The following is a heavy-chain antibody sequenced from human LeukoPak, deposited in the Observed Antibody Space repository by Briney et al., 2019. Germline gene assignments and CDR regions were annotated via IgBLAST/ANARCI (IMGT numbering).Heavy chain of an antibody. CDR2: ISDLSSHV. CDR3: GRAVPPLRTSAAGDL. Sequence: NPGGSLRLSCSASGFTFSDYDMNLVRQAPGKGLDWVSPISDLSSHVYYGDSVKGRLSISRDNAKNSLYLQMNSLGAEDTAIYYSGRAVPPLRTSAAGDLWGQGILVTVSS. CDR1: GFTFSDYD. J-gene: IGHJ4*02. D-gene: IGHD6-25*01. V-gene: IGHV3-21*01.